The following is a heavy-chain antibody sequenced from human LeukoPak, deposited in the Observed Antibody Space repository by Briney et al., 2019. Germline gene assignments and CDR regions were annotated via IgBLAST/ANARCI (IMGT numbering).Heavy chain of an antibody. J-gene: IGHJ4*02. CDR3: ARHSGASPHYFDY. CDR2: IYYSGTT. V-gene: IGHV4-59*08. CDR1: GGSISSLY. Sequence: SETLSLTCSVSGGSISSLYWSWIRQPPGKGLEWIGFIYYSGTTHYNPSLKSRVTMSVATSNNQFSLRLSSVTAADTAIYYCARHSGASPHYFDYWGQGALVTVSS. D-gene: IGHD1-26*01.